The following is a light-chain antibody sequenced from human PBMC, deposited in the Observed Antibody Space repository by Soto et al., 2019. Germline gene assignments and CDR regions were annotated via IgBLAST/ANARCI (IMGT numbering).Light chain of an antibody. Sequence: NFMLTQPHSVLESPGKTVTISCTGSSGSIASNYVQWYQQRPGSAPTTVIYEDNQRPSGVPDRFSGSIDSSSNSASLTISGLKTEDEADYYCQSYDSYSVVFGGGTKLTVL. V-gene: IGLV6-57*02. CDR2: EDN. CDR3: QSYDSYSVV. J-gene: IGLJ2*01. CDR1: SGSIASNY.